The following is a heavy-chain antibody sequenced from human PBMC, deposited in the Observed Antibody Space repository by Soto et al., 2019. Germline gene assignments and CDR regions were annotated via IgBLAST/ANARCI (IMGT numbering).Heavy chain of an antibody. CDR3: ALLPSCSSTSCYYYYYMDV. Sequence: SETLSLTCAVYGGSFNGYYWSWIRQPPGKGLEWIGEINHSGSTNYNPSLKSRVTISVDTSKNQFSLKLSSVTAADTAVYYCALLPSCSSTSCYYYYYMDVWGKGTTVTVSS. V-gene: IGHV4-34*01. J-gene: IGHJ6*03. D-gene: IGHD2-2*01. CDR1: GGSFNGYY. CDR2: INHSGST.